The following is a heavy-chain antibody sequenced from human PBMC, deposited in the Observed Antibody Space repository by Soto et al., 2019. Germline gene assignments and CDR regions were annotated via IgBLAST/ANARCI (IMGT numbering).Heavy chain of an antibody. CDR1: GFTFGSYA. CDR3: AKSGSPYFGGMGGWFDP. CDR2: IGASSGYA. J-gene: IGHJ5*02. Sequence: EIQLLESGGGFVQPGGSLRLSCAASGFTFGSYAMSWVRQAPGKGLEWVSTIGASSGYAHYADSVKGRFTVSRDNSKNTLSLQMRSLRADESAIYSCAKSGSPYFGGMGGWFDPWGLGTLFTVSS. D-gene: IGHD3-10*01. V-gene: IGHV3-23*01.